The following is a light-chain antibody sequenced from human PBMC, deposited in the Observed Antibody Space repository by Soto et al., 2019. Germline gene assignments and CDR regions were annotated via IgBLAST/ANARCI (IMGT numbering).Light chain of an antibody. CDR2: KAS. CDR1: QTISGW. Sequence: DIRMTQSPSTLSGSVGDRVTITCRASQTISGWLAWYQQKPGKAPKLLIYKASTLKSGVPSRFSGSGSGTEFTLTISCLQPEDFATYYCQQYNSFSGTFGQGTKVDIK. J-gene: IGKJ1*01. V-gene: IGKV1-5*03. CDR3: QQYNSFSGT.